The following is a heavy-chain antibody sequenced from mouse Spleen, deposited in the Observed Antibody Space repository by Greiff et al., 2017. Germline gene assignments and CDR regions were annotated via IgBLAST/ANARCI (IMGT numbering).Heavy chain of an antibody. D-gene: IGHD1-1*01. CDR1: GFNIKDYY. CDR2: IDPENGDT. CDR3: NSPNYYDYARDY. V-gene: IGHV14-4*02. J-gene: IGHJ4*01. Sequence: EVQLQQSGAELVRSGASVKLSCTASGFNIKDYYMHWVKQRPEQGLEWIGWIDPENGDTEYAPKFQGKATMTADTSSNTAYLQLSSLTSEDTAVYYCNSPNYYDYARDYWGQGTSVTVSS.